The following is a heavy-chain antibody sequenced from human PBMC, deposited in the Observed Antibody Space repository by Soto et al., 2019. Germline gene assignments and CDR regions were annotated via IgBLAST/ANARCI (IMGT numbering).Heavy chain of an antibody. D-gene: IGHD5-12*01. Sequence: SETLSLTCFVSGGSISSSSYHWGWIRQAPGKGLEWIGSIYYSGSTYYNPSLKSRVAISVDTSKNQFSLKLSSVTAADTSVYYCAIHYHIVAALDYFEYWGQGTLVTLSS. CDR3: AIHYHIVAALDYFEY. CDR2: IYYSGST. CDR1: GGSISSSSYH. J-gene: IGHJ4*02. V-gene: IGHV4-39*01.